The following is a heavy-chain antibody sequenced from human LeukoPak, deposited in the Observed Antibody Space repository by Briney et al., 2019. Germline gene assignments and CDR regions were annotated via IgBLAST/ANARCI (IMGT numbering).Heavy chain of an antibody. V-gene: IGHV3-30-3*01. CDR3: ARGVSYGDYSDY. CDR2: ISYDGSNK. Sequence: GGSLRLSCAAPGFTFSSYAMHWVRQAPGKGLEWVAVISYDGSNKYYADSVKGRFTISRDNSKNTLYLQMNSLRAEDTAVYYCARGVSYGDYSDYWGQGTLVTVSS. J-gene: IGHJ4*02. D-gene: IGHD4-17*01. CDR1: GFTFSSYA.